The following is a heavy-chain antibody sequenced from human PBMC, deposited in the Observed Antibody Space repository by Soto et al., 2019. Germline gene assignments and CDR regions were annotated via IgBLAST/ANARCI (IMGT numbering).Heavy chain of an antibody. CDR3: ARESPDMTTVTTDYYYGMDV. D-gene: IGHD4-17*01. J-gene: IGHJ6*02. Sequence: EVQLVESGGGLVQPGGSLRLSCAASGFTFSSYEMNWVRQAPGKGLEWVSYISSSGSTIYYADSVKGRFTISRDNAKNSLYLQMNSLRAEDTAVYYCARESPDMTTVTTDYYYGMDVWGQGTTVTVSS. CDR2: ISSSGSTI. V-gene: IGHV3-48*03. CDR1: GFTFSSYE.